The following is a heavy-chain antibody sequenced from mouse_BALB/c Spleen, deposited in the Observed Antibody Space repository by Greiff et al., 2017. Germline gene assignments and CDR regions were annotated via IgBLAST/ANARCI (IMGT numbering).Heavy chain of an antibody. CDR2: INSNGGST. CDR1: GFTFSSYY. V-gene: IGHV5-6-2*01. J-gene: IGHJ1*01. Sequence: EVQGVESGGGLVKLGGSLKLSCAASGFTFSSYYMSWVRQTPEKRLELVAAINSNGGSTYYPDTVKGRFTISRDNAKNTLYLQMRSLKSEDTALYYCARHRENGYSWYFDVWGAGTTVTVSS. CDR3: ARHRENGYSWYFDV. D-gene: IGHD2-3*01.